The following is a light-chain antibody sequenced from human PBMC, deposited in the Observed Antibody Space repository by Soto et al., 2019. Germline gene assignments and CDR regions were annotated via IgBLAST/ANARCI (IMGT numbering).Light chain of an antibody. CDR3: SSYTSSSPWV. J-gene: IGLJ1*01. V-gene: IGLV2-14*01. CDR1: SSDVGGYNY. CDR2: EVS. Sequence: QSALTQPASVSGSPGQSITISCTGTSSDVGGYNYVSWYQQHPGKAPKLMIYEVSNRPSGVSNRFSGSKSGNTASLTISGLQAEDEADYYCSSYTSSSPWVFGTGTQLTVL.